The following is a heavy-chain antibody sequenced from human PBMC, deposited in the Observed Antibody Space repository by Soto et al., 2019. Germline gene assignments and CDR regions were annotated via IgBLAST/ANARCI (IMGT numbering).Heavy chain of an antibody. CDR2: ISYDGSNK. CDR3: ANDLATSPRGLYYYYYGMDV. D-gene: IGHD5-12*01. CDR1: GFTFSSYG. J-gene: IGHJ6*01. Sequence: QVQLVASGGGVVQPGRSLRLSCAASGFTFSSYGMHWVRQAPGKGLEWVAVISYDGSNKYYADCVKGRFTISRDNSKNTLYLQMNSLRAEDTAVYYCANDLATSPRGLYYYYYGMDVRGQGTTVTVSS. V-gene: IGHV3-30*18.